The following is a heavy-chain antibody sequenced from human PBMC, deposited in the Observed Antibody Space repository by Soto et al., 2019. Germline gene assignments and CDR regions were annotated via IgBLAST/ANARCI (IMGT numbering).Heavy chain of an antibody. CDR1: GFSFSGSA. J-gene: IGHJ6*02. Sequence: QLVESGGALVQPGASLKLSCAASGFSFSGSAIQWVRQAPGKGLEWVGRIRTDANTYATAYAASVTGRFTISRDDSRSTAYLQMNSLKTEDTAVYFCTRRQFYYSGLDVWGQGTKVIVSS. V-gene: IGHV3-73*02. CDR2: IRTDANTYAT. D-gene: IGHD6-19*01. CDR3: TRRQFYYSGLDV.